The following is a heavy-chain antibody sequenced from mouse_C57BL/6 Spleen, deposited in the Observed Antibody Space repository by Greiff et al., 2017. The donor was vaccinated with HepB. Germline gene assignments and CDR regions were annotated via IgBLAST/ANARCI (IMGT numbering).Heavy chain of an antibody. D-gene: IGHD2-5*01. V-gene: IGHV1-80*01. Sequence: QVQLQQSGAELVKPGASVKISCKASGYAFSSYWMNWVKQRPGKGLEWIGQIYPGDGDTNYNGKFKGKATLTADKSSSTAYMQLSSLTSEDSAVYFCARYSNPYYAMDYWGQGTSVTVSS. CDR2: IYPGDGDT. CDR3: ARYSNPYYAMDY. J-gene: IGHJ4*01. CDR1: GYAFSSYW.